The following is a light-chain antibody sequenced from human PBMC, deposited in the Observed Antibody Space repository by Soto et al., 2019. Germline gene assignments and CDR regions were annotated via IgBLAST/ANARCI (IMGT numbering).Light chain of an antibody. J-gene: IGLJ2*01. Sequence: QSVLTQPPSVSAAPGQTVTISCTGSSSNIGNNYVFWYQQLPGTAPTLLIYDNDKRPSGIPDRFSGSKSGTSATLGITGLQTGDEADYYCASCDRSLSVGVFGGGTKLTVL. CDR3: ASCDRSLSVGV. CDR1: SSNIGNNY. CDR2: DND. V-gene: IGLV1-51*01.